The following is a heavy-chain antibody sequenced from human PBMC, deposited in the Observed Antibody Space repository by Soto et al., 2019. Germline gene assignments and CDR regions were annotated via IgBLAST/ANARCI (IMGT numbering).Heavy chain of an antibody. CDR2: IIPIFGPP. CDR3: ARDTRGNSMIRGVVIYHYYGMDV. V-gene: IGHV1-69*01. D-gene: IGHD3-10*01. CDR1: GGTFSNSA. J-gene: IGHJ6*02. Sequence: QVQLGQFGVGGKKPGSWVKASSKPSGGTFSNSAISGVRQAPGQGLEWMGVIIPIFGPPNYAQKFQGRVTITADESTSTAYMELRSLRSEDTAVYYCARDTRGNSMIRGVVIYHYYGMDVWGQGTTVTVSS.